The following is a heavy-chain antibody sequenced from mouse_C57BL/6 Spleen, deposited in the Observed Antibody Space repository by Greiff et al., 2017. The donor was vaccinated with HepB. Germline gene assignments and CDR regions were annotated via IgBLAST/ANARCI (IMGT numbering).Heavy chain of an antibody. D-gene: IGHD2-2*01. Sequence: EVHLVESGAELVRPGASVKLSCTASGFNIKDYYMHWVKQRPEQGLEWIGRIDPEDGDTEYAPKFQGKATMTADTSSNTAYLQLSSLTSEDTAVYYCTTGVWLRRDYAMDYWGQGTSVTVSS. CDR1: GFNIKDYY. J-gene: IGHJ4*01. CDR2: IDPEDGDT. V-gene: IGHV14-1*01. CDR3: TTGVWLRRDYAMDY.